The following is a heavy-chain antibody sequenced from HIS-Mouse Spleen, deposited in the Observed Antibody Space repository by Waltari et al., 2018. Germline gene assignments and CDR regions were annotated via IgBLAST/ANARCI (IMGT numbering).Heavy chain of an antibody. V-gene: IGHV3-9*01. D-gene: IGHD1-26*01. CDR1: GFPFDDYA. J-gene: IGHJ4*02. Sequence: EVQLVESGGGLVQPGRSLRLSCAASGFPFDDYAMPWVRQAPGKGLEWVSGISWNSGSIGYADSVKGRFTISRDNAKNSLYLQMNSLRAEDTALYYCASVASVGATDYWGQGTLVTVSS. CDR3: ASVASVGATDY. CDR2: ISWNSGSI.